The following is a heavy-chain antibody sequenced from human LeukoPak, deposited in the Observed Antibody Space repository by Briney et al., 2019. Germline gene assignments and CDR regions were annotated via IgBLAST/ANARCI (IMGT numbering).Heavy chain of an antibody. Sequence: SETLSLTCTVSGGSISSYYWSWIRQPPGKGLEWIGYIYYSGSTNYNPSLKSRVTISVDTSKNQFSLKPSSVTAADTAVYYCARARDGYNYGYWGQGTLVTVSS. D-gene: IGHD5-24*01. CDR1: GGSISSYY. V-gene: IGHV4-59*01. CDR2: IYYSGST. CDR3: ARARDGYNYGY. J-gene: IGHJ4*02.